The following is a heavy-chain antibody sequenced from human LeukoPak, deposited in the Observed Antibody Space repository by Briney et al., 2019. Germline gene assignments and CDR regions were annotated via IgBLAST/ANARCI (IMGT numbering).Heavy chain of an antibody. J-gene: IGHJ4*02. CDR2: INSDGSST. D-gene: IGHD4-17*01. CDR3: ARDISTVTTGFDY. V-gene: IGHV3-74*01. Sequence: GGSLRLSCAASGFTFSTYWMRWVRQAPGKGLVWVSRINSDGSSTSYADSVKGRFTISRDNAKNTLYLQMNSLRAEDTAVYYCARDISTVTTGFDYWGQGTLVTVSS. CDR1: GFTFSTYW.